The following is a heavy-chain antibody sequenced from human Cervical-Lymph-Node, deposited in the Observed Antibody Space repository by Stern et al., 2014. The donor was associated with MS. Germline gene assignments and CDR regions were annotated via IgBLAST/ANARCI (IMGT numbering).Heavy chain of an antibody. CDR3: ARSGRSSHAFDI. D-gene: IGHD6-6*01. CDR1: GDTFSSYT. J-gene: IGHJ3*02. Sequence: QVQLVQSGAEVKKPGSSVKVSCTASGDTFSSYTFSWVRQAPGHGLEWMGRITPILATPNYSQKFQGRLTITADRSTNTVYMELTSLISEDTALHYCARSGRSSHAFDIWGQGTLVTVSS. CDR2: ITPILATP. V-gene: IGHV1-69*08.